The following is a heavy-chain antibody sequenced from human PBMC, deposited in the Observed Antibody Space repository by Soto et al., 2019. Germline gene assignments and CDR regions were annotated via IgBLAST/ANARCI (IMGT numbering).Heavy chain of an antibody. D-gene: IGHD2-2*01. J-gene: IGHJ5*02. CDR1: GYTFVSYG. V-gene: IGHV1-18*01. Sequence: ASVKVSCKTSGYTFVSYGINWVRQAPGQGLEWMGWISPGSGNIIYAQKFQGRVTLTTETSTRTVFMDLRSLRFDDTAVYYCARDLMYTSSPDSWFDPWGQGTLVTVSS. CDR2: ISPGSGNI. CDR3: ARDLMYTSSPDSWFDP.